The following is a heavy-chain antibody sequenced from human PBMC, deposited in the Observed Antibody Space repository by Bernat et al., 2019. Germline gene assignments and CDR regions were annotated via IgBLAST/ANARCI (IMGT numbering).Heavy chain of an antibody. CDR1: GYTFTDYY. CDR2: INPNSGDT. CDR3: ARGGGGDFWSGYLMGWFDP. J-gene: IGHJ5*02. D-gene: IGHD3-3*01. Sequence: QVQLVQSGAEVRKPGTSVKVSCKASGYTFTDYYMHWVRQAPGQGLEWMGWINPNSGDTNCAQSFQGWVTMTRDTSISTAYMELSRLTSDDTAVYYCARGGGGDFWSGYLMGWFDPWGQGTLVTVSS. V-gene: IGHV1-2*04.